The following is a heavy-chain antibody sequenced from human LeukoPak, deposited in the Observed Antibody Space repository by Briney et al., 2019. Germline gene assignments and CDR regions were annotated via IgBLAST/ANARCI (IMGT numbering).Heavy chain of an antibody. Sequence: GGSLRLSCAASGFTFSSYGMHWVRQAPGKGLEWVAFIRYDGSNKYYADSVKGRFTISRDNSKNTLYLQMNSLRAEDTAVYYCARSAAMVTGRFDYWGQGTLVTVSS. J-gene: IGHJ4*02. CDR2: IRYDGSNK. CDR3: ARSAAMVTGRFDY. D-gene: IGHD5-18*01. V-gene: IGHV3-30*02. CDR1: GFTFSSYG.